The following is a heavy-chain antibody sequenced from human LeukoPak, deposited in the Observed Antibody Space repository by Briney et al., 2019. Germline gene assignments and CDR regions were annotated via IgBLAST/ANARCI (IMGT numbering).Heavy chain of an antibody. J-gene: IGHJ4*02. D-gene: IGHD1-20*01. V-gene: IGHV3-7*04. CDR1: GFTFSSYW. Sequence: PGGSLSLSCAASGFTFSSYWMSWVRQAPGKGLEWVANIKQDGSEKYYVDSVKDRFTISRDNAKNSLYLQMNSLRAEDTAVYYCARGYNWNDGALDYWGQGTLVTVSS. CDR2: IKQDGSEK. CDR3: ARGYNWNDGALDY.